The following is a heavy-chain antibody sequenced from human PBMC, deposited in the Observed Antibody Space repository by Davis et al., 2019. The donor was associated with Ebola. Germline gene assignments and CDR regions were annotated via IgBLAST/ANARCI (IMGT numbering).Heavy chain of an antibody. D-gene: IGHD2-2*01. CDR1: GNSFNSHW. CDR2: IYTGDSDT. V-gene: IGHV5-51*01. Sequence: GESLKISCKDSGNSFNSHWIGWVRQMPGKGLEWMGIIYTGDSDTRYSPSFRGQVTISADKSTKTAYLHWNSLKASDTATYYCARQGTTSWDSWGQGTLVTVSS. J-gene: IGHJ4*02. CDR3: ARQGTTSWDS.